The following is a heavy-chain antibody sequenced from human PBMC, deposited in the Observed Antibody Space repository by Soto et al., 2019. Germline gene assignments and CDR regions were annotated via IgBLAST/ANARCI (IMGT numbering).Heavy chain of an antibody. J-gene: IGHJ6*02. CDR2: TYYRSKWHN. CDR3: ARATLIVGAFYYYYYYGMDV. Sequence: PSQTLLLTCAISGDSVSSNSAAWNWIRQSPSRGLEWLGRTYYRSKWHNDYAVSVKSRITINPDTSKNQFSLQLNSVTPEDTAVYYCARATLIVGAFYYYYYYGMDVWGQGTTVTVSS. V-gene: IGHV6-1*01. CDR1: GDSVSSNSAA. D-gene: IGHD1-26*01.